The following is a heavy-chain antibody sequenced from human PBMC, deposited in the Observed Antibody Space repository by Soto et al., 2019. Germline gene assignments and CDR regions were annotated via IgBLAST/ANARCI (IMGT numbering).Heavy chain of an antibody. V-gene: IGHV4-59*08. D-gene: IGHD3-10*01. CDR1: GGSISSYY. J-gene: IGHJ4*02. Sequence: SETLSLTCTVSGGSISSYYWSWIRQPPGKGLEWIGYIYYSGSTNYNPSLKSRVTISVDTSKNQFSLKLNSMTAADTAVYYCARHNYGAGSTYFDYWGQGTRVTVSS. CDR2: IYYSGST. CDR3: ARHNYGAGSTYFDY.